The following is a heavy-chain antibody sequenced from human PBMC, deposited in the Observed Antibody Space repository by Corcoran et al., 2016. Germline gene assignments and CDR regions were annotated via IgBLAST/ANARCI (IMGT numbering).Heavy chain of an antibody. CDR1: GGSFSGYY. V-gene: IGHV4-34*01. J-gene: IGHJ6*02. CDR2: INHSGST. D-gene: IGHD3-10*01. Sequence: QVQLQQWGAGLLKPSETLSLTCAVYGGSFSGYYWSWIRQPPGKGLEWIGEINHSGSTNYNPSLKSRVTISVDTSKNQLSLKVSSVTAADTAVYYCARSWGLLWFGTYGMDVWGQGTTVTVSS. CDR3: ARSWGLLWFGTYGMDV.